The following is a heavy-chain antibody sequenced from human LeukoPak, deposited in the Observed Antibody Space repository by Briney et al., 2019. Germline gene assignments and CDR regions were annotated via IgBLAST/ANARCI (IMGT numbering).Heavy chain of an antibody. CDR2: ISAYNGNT. Sequence: ASVKVSCTASGYTFTSYGISWVRQAPGQGLEWMGWISAYNGNTNYAQKLQGRVTMTRDTSTSTVYMELSSLRSEDTAVYYCARDQDLDYWGQGTLVTVSS. CDR1: GYTFTSYG. J-gene: IGHJ4*02. CDR3: ARDQDLDY. D-gene: IGHD2-15*01. V-gene: IGHV1-18*01.